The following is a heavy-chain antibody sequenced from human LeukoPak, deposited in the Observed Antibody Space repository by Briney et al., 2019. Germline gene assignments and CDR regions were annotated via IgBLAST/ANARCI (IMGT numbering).Heavy chain of an antibody. Sequence: ASVKVSCKASGYIFSRYAIHWVRQAPGQGLEWMGWINTNNGNPTYAQGFKGRFVFFLDTSANTAYLQISGLKTEDTAMYYCGRDANLDFWGQGTLVTVSS. J-gene: IGHJ4*02. CDR1: GYIFSRYA. D-gene: IGHD4/OR15-4a*01. CDR3: GRDANLDF. CDR2: INTNNGNP. V-gene: IGHV7-4-1*02.